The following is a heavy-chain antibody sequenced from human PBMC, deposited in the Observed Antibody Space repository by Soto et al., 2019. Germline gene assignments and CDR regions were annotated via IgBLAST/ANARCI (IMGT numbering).Heavy chain of an antibody. V-gene: IGHV4-39*01. Sequence: SETLSLTCTVSGGSISSSSYYWGWIRQPPGKGLEWIGSIYYSGSTYYNPSLKSRVTISVDTSKNQFSLKLSSVTAADTAVYYCARHRRITMVRGVTYNRFDPWGQGTLVTVSS. CDR2: IYYSGST. CDR3: ARHRRITMVRGVTYNRFDP. CDR1: GGSISSSSYY. D-gene: IGHD3-10*01. J-gene: IGHJ5*02.